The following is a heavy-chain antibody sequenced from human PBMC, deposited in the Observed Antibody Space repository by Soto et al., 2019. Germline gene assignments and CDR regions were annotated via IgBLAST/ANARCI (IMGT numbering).Heavy chain of an antibody. V-gene: IGHV4-59*01. CDR2: IYYSGST. D-gene: IGHD1-26*01. J-gene: IGHJ3*01. CDR3: ARRWGDVFDF. Sequence: SETLSLTCTVSGGSISSYYWSWIRQPPGKGLEWIGYIYYSGSTNYNPSLKSRVTISVDTSKNQFSLKLSSVTAADTAVYYCARRWGDVFDFWGQGTMVTVSS. CDR1: GGSISSYY.